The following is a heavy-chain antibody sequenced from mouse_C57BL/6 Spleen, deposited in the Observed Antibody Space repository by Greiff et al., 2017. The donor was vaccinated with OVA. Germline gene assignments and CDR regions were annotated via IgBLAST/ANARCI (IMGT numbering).Heavy chain of an antibody. D-gene: IGHD1-1*01. CDR1: GYTFTSYW. Sequence: QVQLQQPGAELVRPGSSVKLSCKASGYTFTSYWMDWVKQRPGHGLEWIGNIYPSDSETHYNQKFKDKATLTVDKSSSTAYMQLSSLTSEDSAVYYCASFYYYGGMDYWGQGTSVTVSS. CDR3: ASFYYYGGMDY. CDR2: IYPSDSET. J-gene: IGHJ4*01. V-gene: IGHV1-61*01.